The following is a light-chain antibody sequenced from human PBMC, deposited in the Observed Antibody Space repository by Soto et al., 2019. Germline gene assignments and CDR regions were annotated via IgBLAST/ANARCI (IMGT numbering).Light chain of an antibody. J-gene: IGKJ1*01. CDR2: GAS. V-gene: IGKV3-20*01. Sequence: EIVLTQSPGTLSLSPGERATLSCRASQSVTGTCLAWYQQKPGQAPRLLIYGASSRATGIPDRFSGSGSGTDFTLTISRLEPEDFAVYFCQQDGSSPWTFGQGTKVEIK. CDR1: QSVTGTC. CDR3: QQDGSSPWT.